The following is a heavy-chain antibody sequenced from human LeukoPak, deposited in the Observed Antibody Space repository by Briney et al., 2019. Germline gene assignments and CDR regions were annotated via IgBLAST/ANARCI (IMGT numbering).Heavy chain of an antibody. Sequence: PSETLSLTCTVSGGSISSSSYYWGWIRQPPGKGLEWIGSIYYSGSTYYNPSLKSRVTISVDTSKNQFSLKLSSVTAADTAVYYCARLRWLEIFDYWGQGTLVTVPS. CDR1: GGSISSSSYY. D-gene: IGHD6-19*01. J-gene: IGHJ4*02. CDR3: ARLRWLEIFDY. V-gene: IGHV4-39*01. CDR2: IYYSGST.